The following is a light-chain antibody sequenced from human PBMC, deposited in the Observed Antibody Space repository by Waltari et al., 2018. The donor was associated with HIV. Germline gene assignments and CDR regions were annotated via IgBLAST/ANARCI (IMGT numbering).Light chain of an antibody. J-gene: IGKJ1*01. CDR1: QSVSVN. V-gene: IGKV3-11*01. CDR3: YQRSDWPRT. CDR2: DAS. Sequence: TVLTQSPAALSLSPGAGATLSCRASQSVSVNLAWYQQKPGQAPRLLVYDASNRATGIPVRVSGSGSGTDSTLTSSSREPEDFAVYKCYQRSDWPRTFGQGTKMEIK.